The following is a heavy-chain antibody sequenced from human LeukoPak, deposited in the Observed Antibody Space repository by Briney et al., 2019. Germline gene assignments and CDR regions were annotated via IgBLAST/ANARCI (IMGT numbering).Heavy chain of an antibody. CDR1: GYSISSGYN. CDR3: ARFGSTSGRGFDP. D-gene: IGHD2-2*01. V-gene: IGHV4-38-2*01. J-gene: IGHJ5*02. Sequence: SETLSLTCAMSGYSISSGYNWGWIRQPPGKGLEWIGTLSHSGSTYYNPSLKSRITMTMDTSKNQFSLQLTSVTAADTAVYFCARFGSTSGRGFDPWGQGTLVTVSS. CDR2: LSHSGST.